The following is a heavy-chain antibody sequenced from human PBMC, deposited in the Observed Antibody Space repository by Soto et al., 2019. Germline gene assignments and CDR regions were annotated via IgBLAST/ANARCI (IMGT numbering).Heavy chain of an antibody. D-gene: IGHD6-13*01. CDR3: ARAHGSSWYNWFDP. CDR2: IITLFGTT. V-gene: IGHV1-69*01. J-gene: IGHJ5*02. CDR1: GGTFSSYG. Sequence: QVLLVQSGAEVKKPGSSVKVSCKASGGTFSSYGISWVRQTPGRGLEWMGGIITLFGTTNYAQKFRGRVTVTADESTSTVYMELRRLSFEDTAIYYCARAHGSSWYNWFDPWGQGTLVTVSS.